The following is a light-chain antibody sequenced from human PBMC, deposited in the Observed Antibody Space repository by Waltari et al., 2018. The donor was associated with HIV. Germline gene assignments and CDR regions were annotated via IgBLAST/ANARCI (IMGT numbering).Light chain of an antibody. CDR3: AAWDDSLNGQVV. CDR2: GDD. CDR1: GSNIGTNT. V-gene: IGLV1-44*01. Sequence: HSVLTQPASVSATPGQRVTISCSGSGSNIGTNTVSWYQIFPGTAPKLFIFGDDQRPSGLPDRFSGSKAVTSASLTISGLQSEDEATYFCAAWDDSLNGQVVFGGGTLLTVL. J-gene: IGLJ2*01.